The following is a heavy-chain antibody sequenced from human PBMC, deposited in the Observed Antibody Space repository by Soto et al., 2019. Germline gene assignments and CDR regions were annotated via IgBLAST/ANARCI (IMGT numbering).Heavy chain of an antibody. J-gene: IGHJ5*02. Sequence: QVQLQESGPGLVKPSQTLSLTCTVSGGSISSGDYYWSWIRQPPGKGLEWIGYIYYSGSTYYNPSVKSRVTISVDPSKNQFSLKLSSVTAADTAVYYCAREVAAAGTGGNWFDPWGQGTLVTVSS. D-gene: IGHD6-13*01. CDR2: IYYSGST. V-gene: IGHV4-30-4*01. CDR1: GGSISSGDYY. CDR3: AREVAAAGTGGNWFDP.